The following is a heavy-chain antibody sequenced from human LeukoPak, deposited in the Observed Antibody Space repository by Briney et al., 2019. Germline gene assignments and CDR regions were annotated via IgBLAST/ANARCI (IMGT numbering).Heavy chain of an antibody. CDR2: ISAYNGNT. V-gene: IGHV1-18*01. CDR1: GYTFTSYG. CDR3: ARDLGAYYYYYGMDV. D-gene: IGHD3-16*01. Sequence: ASVRVSYKASGYTFTSYGISWVRQAPGQGQERMGWISAYNGNTNYAQKLQGRVTMTTDTSTSTAYMELRSLRSDDTAVYYCARDLGAYYYYYGMDVWGQGTTVTVSS. J-gene: IGHJ6*02.